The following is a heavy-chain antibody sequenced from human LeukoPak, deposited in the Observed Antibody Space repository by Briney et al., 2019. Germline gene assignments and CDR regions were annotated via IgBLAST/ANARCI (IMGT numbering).Heavy chain of an antibody. J-gene: IGHJ6*02. V-gene: IGHV1-69*04. CDR1: GGTFSSYA. CDR2: IIPILDIA. CDR3: ARDVFFGDILTGYPGMDV. D-gene: IGHD3-9*01. Sequence: SVKVSCKASGGTFSSYAISWVRQAPGQGLEWMGRIIPILDIANYAQKFQGRVTITADKSTSTAYMELSSLRSEDTAVYYCARDVFFGDILTGYPGMDVWGQGTTVTVSS.